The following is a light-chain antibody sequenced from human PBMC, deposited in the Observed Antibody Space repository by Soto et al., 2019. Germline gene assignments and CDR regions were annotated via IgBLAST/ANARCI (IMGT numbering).Light chain of an antibody. CDR2: GAS. Sequence: EIVMTQSPATLSVSPGERATLSCRASQSVSSNLAWYQQKPGQAPRLLISGASGRATDIPDRISGSGSGTDFTLTISRLEPEDFAVYYCQHYGSTPWTFGQGTKVDIK. J-gene: IGKJ1*01. CDR3: QHYGSTPWT. CDR1: QSVSSN. V-gene: IGKV3-20*01.